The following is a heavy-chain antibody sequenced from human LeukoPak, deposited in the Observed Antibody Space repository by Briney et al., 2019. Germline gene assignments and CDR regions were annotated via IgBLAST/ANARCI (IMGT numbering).Heavy chain of an antibody. CDR2: IKQDGSEK. V-gene: IGHV3-7*01. CDR1: GFTFSSYW. Sequence: PGGSLRLSCAASGFTFSSYWMSWVRQAPGKGLEWVANIKQDGSEKYYVDSVKGRFTISRDNAKNSLYLQMNSLRAEDTAVYYCARDDIAVAGFGVYFDYWGQGTLVTVSS. D-gene: IGHD6-19*01. J-gene: IGHJ4*02. CDR3: ARDDIAVAGFGVYFDY.